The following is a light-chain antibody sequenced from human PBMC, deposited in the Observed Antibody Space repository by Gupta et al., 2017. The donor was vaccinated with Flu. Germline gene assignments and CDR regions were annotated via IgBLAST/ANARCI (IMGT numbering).Light chain of an antibody. CDR1: QSVSSN. V-gene: IGKV3-15*01. J-gene: IGKJ1*01. Sequence: EIMMTQSPATLSVSPGERVTLSCRASQSVSSNLAWYQQKPGQAPRLLIYGSSTRATGVPARFSGSGSGTEFTLTISSRQSDFAIYYCQQYKDWPPWTFGQGTKVEI. CDR2: GSS. CDR3: QQYKDWPPWT.